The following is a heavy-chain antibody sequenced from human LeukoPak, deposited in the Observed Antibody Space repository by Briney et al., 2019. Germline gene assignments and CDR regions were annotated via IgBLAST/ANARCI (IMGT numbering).Heavy chain of an antibody. Sequence: PGGSLRLSCAASGFTFTGHTMTWLRQAPGKGLEWVSSISWSGDRMGYADAVKGRFTISRDNAKNSLFLQMNSLRVEDTALYYCAKDLGGSATTVWGQGTLVTVSS. CDR1: GFTFTGHT. V-gene: IGHV3-9*01. J-gene: IGHJ4*02. CDR3: AKDLGGSATTV. D-gene: IGHD2-2*01. CDR2: ISWSGDRM.